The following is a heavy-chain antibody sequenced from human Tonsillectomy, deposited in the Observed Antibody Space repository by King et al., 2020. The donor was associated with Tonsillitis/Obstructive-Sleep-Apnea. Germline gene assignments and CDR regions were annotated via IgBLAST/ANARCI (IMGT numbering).Heavy chain of an antibody. Sequence: VQLVQSGGGVVQPGRSLRLSCAASGFTFSSYGMHWVRQAPGKGLEWVSLISYDGSNKYYADSVKGRFTISRDNSKNTLYLQMNSLRPEDTAVYYCAKDICSSSCYGYFDYWGQGTLVSVSS. CDR2: ISYDGSNK. CDR3: AKDICSSSCYGYFDY. CDR1: GFTFSSYG. J-gene: IGHJ4*02. V-gene: IGHV3-30*18. D-gene: IGHD2-2*01.